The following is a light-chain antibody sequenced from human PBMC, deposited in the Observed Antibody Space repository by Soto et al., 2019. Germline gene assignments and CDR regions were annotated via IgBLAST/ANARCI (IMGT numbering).Light chain of an antibody. CDR1: SSDVGGYNY. CDR3: SSYAGSSNV. CDR2: EVN. V-gene: IGLV2-8*01. J-gene: IGLJ1*01. Sequence: QSVLTQPASVSGSPGQSITISCTGTSSDVGGYNYVSWYQQHPGKAPKLMIYEVNKRPSGVPDRFSGSKSGNTASLTVSGFQAEDEADYYCSSYAGSSNVFGTGTKVTVL.